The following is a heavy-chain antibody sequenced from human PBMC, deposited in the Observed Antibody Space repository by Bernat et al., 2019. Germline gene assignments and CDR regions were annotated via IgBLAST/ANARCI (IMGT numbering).Heavy chain of an antibody. V-gene: IGHV3-33*08. CDR1: GFTFSSYE. D-gene: IGHD2-2*01. CDR2: IWYDGSNK. J-gene: IGHJ6*03. CDR3: ARVRFVVVPAAVDYYYYMDV. Sequence: VQLVESGGGLVQPGGSLRLSCAASGFTFSSYEVNWVRQAPGKGLEWVAVIWYDGSNKYYADSVKGRFTISRDNSKNTLYLQMNSLRAEDTAVYYCARVRFVVVPAAVDYYYYMDVWGKGTTVTVSS.